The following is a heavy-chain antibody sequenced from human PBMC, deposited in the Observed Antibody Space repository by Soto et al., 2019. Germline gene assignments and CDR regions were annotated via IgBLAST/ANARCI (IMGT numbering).Heavy chain of an antibody. CDR1: GFTCSDYY. Sequence: GGSLRLSCAASGFTCSDYYMIWIRQAPGKGLEWVSYVSDSGSTISYADSVKGRFTISRDNAKYSLYLQMNSLRAEDTAVYYCARSLPYDFWTGYPNWFDPWGQGTLVTVSS. V-gene: IGHV3-11*01. D-gene: IGHD3-3*01. J-gene: IGHJ5*02. CDR2: VSDSGSTI. CDR3: ARSLPYDFWTGYPNWFDP.